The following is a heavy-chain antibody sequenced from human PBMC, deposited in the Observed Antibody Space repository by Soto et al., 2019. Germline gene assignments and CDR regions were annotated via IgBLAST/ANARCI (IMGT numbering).Heavy chain of an antibody. CDR1: GYTFTSYD. J-gene: IGHJ6*03. Sequence: ASVKVSCKASGYTFTSYDINWVRQATGQGLEWMGWMNPNSGNTGYAQKFQGRVTMTRNTSISTAYMELSSLRSEDTAVYYCARGPVCASVCYTRGYYYYYYMDVWGKGTTVTVSS. CDR2: MNPNSGNT. CDR3: ARGPVCASVCYTRGYYYYYYMDV. D-gene: IGHD2-8*01. V-gene: IGHV1-8*01.